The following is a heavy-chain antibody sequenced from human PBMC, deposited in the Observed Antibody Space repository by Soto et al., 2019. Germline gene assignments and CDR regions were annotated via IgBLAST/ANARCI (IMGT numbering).Heavy chain of an antibody. Sequence: EVQLVESGGDLVQPGGSLRLSCAASGFTFSSHWMHWVRQVPGKGLVWVSRINSEGDSTHYADAVKGRFTISRDNAKNTLYLQMNSLRGEDTAVYYCVRGGNTVKYVLFSWGQGTLFTVSS. CDR1: GFTFSSHW. D-gene: IGHD4-17*01. CDR3: VRGGNTVKYVLFS. V-gene: IGHV3-74*01. CDR2: INSEGDST. J-gene: IGHJ5*02.